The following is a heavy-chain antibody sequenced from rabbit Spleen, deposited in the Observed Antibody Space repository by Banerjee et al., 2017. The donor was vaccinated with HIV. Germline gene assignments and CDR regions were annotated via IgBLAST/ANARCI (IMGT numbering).Heavy chain of an antibody. CDR2: IYAGSSGST. Sequence: QEQLEESGGDLVKPGASLTLTCTASGFSFSSSYYMCWVRQAPGKGLEWIACIYAGSSGSTYYASWAKGRFTISKTSSTTVTLQMTSLTAADTATYFCAREGWTDSYDDYGDYVIDYYYGMDLWGQGTLVTVS. CDR1: GFSFSSSYY. V-gene: IGHV1S45*01. D-gene: IGHD2-1*01. CDR3: AREGWTDSYDDYGDYVIDYYYGMDL. J-gene: IGHJ6*01.